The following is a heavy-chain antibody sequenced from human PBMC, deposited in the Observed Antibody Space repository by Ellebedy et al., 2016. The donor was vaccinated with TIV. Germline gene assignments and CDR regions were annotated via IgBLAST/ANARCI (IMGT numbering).Heavy chain of an antibody. CDR2: IKEDGSEE. Sequence: GESLKISCAASGFTFSLNWMYWVRQAPGKGLEWVANIKEDGSEEYYVDSVKGRFTISRDNAKNSLYLQLNSLRVDDTAMYYCATDKVCFTFDIWGRGTMVTVSS. CDR1: GFTFSLNW. V-gene: IGHV3-7*01. J-gene: IGHJ3*02. CDR3: ATDKVCFTFDI.